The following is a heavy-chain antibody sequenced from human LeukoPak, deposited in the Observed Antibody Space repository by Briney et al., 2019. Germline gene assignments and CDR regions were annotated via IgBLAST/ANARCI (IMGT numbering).Heavy chain of an antibody. CDR1: GYSIISGYY. CDR3: ARQNRYDIYYFDY. Sequence: SETLSLTCAVSGYSIISGYYWGWIRQPPGKGLEWIGSIYHSGSTYYNPSLKSRVTISVDTSKNQFSLKLSSVTAADTAVYYCARQNRYDIYYFDYWGQGTLVTVSS. J-gene: IGHJ4*02. CDR2: IYHSGST. D-gene: IGHD3/OR15-3a*01. V-gene: IGHV4-38-2*01.